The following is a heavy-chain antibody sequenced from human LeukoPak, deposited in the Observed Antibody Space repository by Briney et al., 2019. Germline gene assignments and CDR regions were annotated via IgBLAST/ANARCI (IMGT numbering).Heavy chain of an antibody. CDR2: IHSDGTT. Sequence: PSETLSLTCSVSGGSLTNYYWGWIRQPPGMGLEFIGYIHSDGTTNYDSSLQSRVAISLDTSKIRFSLRLYSVTAADTALYFCARLNFRGGEALHFDSWGQGTLVTVSS. CDR3: ARLNFRGGEALHFDS. D-gene: IGHD3-16*01. CDR1: GGSLTNYY. V-gene: IGHV4-4*09. J-gene: IGHJ4*02.